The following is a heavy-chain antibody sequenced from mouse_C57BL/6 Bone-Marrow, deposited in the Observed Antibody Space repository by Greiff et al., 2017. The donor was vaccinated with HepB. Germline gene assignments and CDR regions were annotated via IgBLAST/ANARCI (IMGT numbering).Heavy chain of an antibody. J-gene: IGHJ4*01. CDR2: IDPSDSYT. Sequence: QVQLQQPGAELVKPGASVKLSCKASGYTFTSYWMQWVKQRPGQGLEWIGEIDPSDSYTNYNQKFKGKATLTVYTSSSTAYMQLSSLTSEDSAVYYCARDDYDDGYAMDYWGQGTSVTVSS. D-gene: IGHD2-4*01. V-gene: IGHV1-50*01. CDR1: GYTFTSYW. CDR3: ARDDYDDGYAMDY.